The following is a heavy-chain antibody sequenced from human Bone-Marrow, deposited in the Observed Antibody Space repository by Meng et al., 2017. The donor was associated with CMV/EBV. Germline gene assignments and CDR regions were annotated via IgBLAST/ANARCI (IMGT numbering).Heavy chain of an antibody. V-gene: IGHV4-59*01. J-gene: IGHJ6*02. D-gene: IGHD3-3*01. CDR2: IYYSGST. Sequence: GSLRLSCTVSGGSISSYYWSWIRQPPGKGLEWIGYIYYSGSTNYNPSLKSRVTISVDTSKNQFSLKLSSVTAADTAVYYCARGLTIFDYYYGMDVWGQGTTVTVSS. CDR3: ARGLTIFDYYYGMDV. CDR1: GGSISSYY.